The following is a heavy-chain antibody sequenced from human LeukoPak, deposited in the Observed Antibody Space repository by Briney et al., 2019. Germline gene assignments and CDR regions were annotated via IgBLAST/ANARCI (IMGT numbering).Heavy chain of an antibody. Sequence: AVGSLRLSCAASGFTISSYDMSWVRQAPGKGLEWVAVIWYDGSNKYYADSVKGRFTISRDNSKNTLYLQMNSLRAEDTAVYYCARVNYYYYYMDVWGKGTTVTVSS. J-gene: IGHJ6*03. CDR2: IWYDGSNK. CDR3: ARVNYYYYYMDV. CDR1: GFTISSYD. V-gene: IGHV3-33*08.